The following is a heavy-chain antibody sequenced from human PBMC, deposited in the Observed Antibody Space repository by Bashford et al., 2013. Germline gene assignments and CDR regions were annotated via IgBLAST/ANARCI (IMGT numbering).Heavy chain of an antibody. J-gene: IGHJ6*02. CDR1: GASIRDGSHY. V-gene: IGHV4-31*03. CDR2: IYYSGST. Sequence: SETLSLTCTVSGASIRDGSHYWSWLRQLPGKGLEWIGHIYYSGSTYYNPSLESRVTISLDTSKNQFSLKLTSVTAADTAVYYCASARVWGQGTTVTVSS. CDR3: ASARV.